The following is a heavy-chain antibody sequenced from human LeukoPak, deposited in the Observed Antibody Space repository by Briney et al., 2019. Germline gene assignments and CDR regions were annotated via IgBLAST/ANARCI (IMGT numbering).Heavy chain of an antibody. V-gene: IGHV3-30*04. CDR3: ARDKTFTMVRGVIHV. CDR2: ISYDGSNK. Sequence: GGSLRLSCAASGFTFSSYAMHWVRQAPGKGLEWVAVISYDGSNKYYADSVKGRFTISRDNSKNTLYLQMNSLRAEDTAVYYCARDKTFTMVRGVIHVWGQGTLVTVSS. D-gene: IGHD3-10*01. CDR1: GFTFSSYA. J-gene: IGHJ4*02.